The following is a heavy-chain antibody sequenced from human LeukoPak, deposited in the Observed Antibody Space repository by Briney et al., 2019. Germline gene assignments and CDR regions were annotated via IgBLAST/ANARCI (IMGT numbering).Heavy chain of an antibody. J-gene: IGHJ5*02. CDR1: GYTFTSYY. CDR2: INPSGGST. D-gene: IGHD2-2*01. Sequence: GASVKVSCKASGYTFTSYYMHWVRQAPGQGLEWMGIINPSGGSTSYAQKFQGRVTMTRDTSTSTVYMELSSLRSDDTAVYYCARSPSTSLGLGGWFDPWGQGTLVTVSS. V-gene: IGHV1-46*01. CDR3: ARSPSTSLGLGGWFDP.